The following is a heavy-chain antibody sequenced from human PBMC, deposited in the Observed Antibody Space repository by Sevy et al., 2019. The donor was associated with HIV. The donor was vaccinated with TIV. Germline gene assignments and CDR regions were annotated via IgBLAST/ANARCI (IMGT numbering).Heavy chain of an antibody. CDR1: GYSFSSYA. Sequence: GGSLRLSFVVSGYSFSSYAISWVRQAPGKGLEWVSTINGRGGSTYYADSVKGRFTISRDNPKNTLLLQMINLRVDDTAIYYCARPSPRIAAAASAFYDNWGQGTLVTVSS. CDR3: ARPSPRIAAAASAFYDN. V-gene: IGHV3-23*01. CDR2: INGRGGST. J-gene: IGHJ4*02. D-gene: IGHD6-13*01.